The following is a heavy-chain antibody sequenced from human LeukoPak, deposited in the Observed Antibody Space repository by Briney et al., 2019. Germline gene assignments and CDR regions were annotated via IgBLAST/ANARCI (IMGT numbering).Heavy chain of an antibody. CDR1: GGTFSSYA. J-gene: IGHJ3*02. Sequence: SVKVSCKASGGTFSSYAISWVRQAPGQGLEWMGGIIPIFGTANYAQKFQGRVTITADESTSTAYMELSSLRSEDTTVYYCASRFSGWVGAFDIWGQGTMVTVSS. D-gene: IGHD6-19*01. CDR3: ASRFSGWVGAFDI. CDR2: IIPIFGTA. V-gene: IGHV1-69*01.